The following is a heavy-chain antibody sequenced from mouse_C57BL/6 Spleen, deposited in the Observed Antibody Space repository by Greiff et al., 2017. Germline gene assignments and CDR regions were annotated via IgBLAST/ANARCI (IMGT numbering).Heavy chain of an antibody. Sequence: VQLQQSGAELARPGASVKMSCKASGYTFTSYTMHWVKQRPGQGLEWIGYINPSSGYTKYNQKFKDKATLTADKSSSTAYMQLSSLTSEDSAVYYCARKQGREDYAMDYWGQGTSVTVSS. CDR3: ARKQGREDYAMDY. D-gene: IGHD4-1*01. J-gene: IGHJ4*01. CDR1: GYTFTSYT. V-gene: IGHV1-4*01. CDR2: INPSSGYT.